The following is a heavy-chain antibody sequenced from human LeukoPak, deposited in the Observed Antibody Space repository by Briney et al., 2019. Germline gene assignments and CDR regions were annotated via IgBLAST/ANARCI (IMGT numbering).Heavy chain of an antibody. CDR3: ARFPAVAGSYFDY. CDR1: GFTFSSYS. Sequence: GGSLRLSCAASGFTFSSYSMNWVRQAPGKGLEWVSSISSSSSCIYYADSVKGRFTISRDNSKNTLYLQMNSLRAEDTAVYYCARFPAVAGSYFDYWGQGTLVTVSS. CDR2: ISSSSSCI. D-gene: IGHD6-19*01. J-gene: IGHJ4*02. V-gene: IGHV3-21*01.